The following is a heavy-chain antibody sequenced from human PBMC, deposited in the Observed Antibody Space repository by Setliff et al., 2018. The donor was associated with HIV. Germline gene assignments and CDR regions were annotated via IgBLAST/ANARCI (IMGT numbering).Heavy chain of an antibody. D-gene: IGHD2-2*01. V-gene: IGHV4-31*03. J-gene: IGHJ5*02. CDR2: IYFNGKT. Sequence: SETLSLTCSTSGGSIISGGYYWNWIRQHPEKGLEWIGYIYFNGKTYYNPSLKSRASISVDTSKDQFSLNLKSVTAADTATYSCARDLTSHSNCFDPWSQGIPGTVS. CDR3: ARDLTSHSNCFDP. CDR1: GGSIISGGYY.